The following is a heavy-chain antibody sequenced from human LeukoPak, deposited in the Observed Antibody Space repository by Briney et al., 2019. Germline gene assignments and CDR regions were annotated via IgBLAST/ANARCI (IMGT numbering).Heavy chain of an antibody. V-gene: IGHV1-46*01. CDR1: GYTFTSYY. Sequence: ASVKVSCKASGYTFTSYYMHWVRQAPGQGLEWMGIINPSGGSTSYAQKFQGRVTMTRDTSTSTVYMELSSLRSEDTAVYYCARDYYGDREDYYFDYWDQGTLVTVSS. CDR3: ARDYYGDREDYYFDY. J-gene: IGHJ4*02. CDR2: INPSGGST. D-gene: IGHD4-17*01.